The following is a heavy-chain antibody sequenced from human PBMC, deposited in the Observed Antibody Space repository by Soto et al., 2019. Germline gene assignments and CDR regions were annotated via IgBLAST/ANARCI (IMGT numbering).Heavy chain of an antibody. Sequence: GGSLRLSCAASGFTFSSYGMHWVRQAPGKGLEWVAVISYDGSNKYYADSVKGRFTISRDNSKNTLYLQMNSLRAEDTAVYYCAKELPRRQDTAMVTYYYYYGMDVWGQGTTVTVSS. D-gene: IGHD5-18*01. CDR3: AKELPRRQDTAMVTYYYYYGMDV. V-gene: IGHV3-30*18. CDR2: ISYDGSNK. J-gene: IGHJ6*02. CDR1: GFTFSSYG.